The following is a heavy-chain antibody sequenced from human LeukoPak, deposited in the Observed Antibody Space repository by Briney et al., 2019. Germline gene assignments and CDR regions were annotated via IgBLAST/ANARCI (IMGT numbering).Heavy chain of an antibody. CDR2: ISGSGGST. J-gene: IGHJ4*02. CDR3: AKDRTRGWYPSCCFDY. D-gene: IGHD6-19*01. Sequence: PGGSLRLSCAASGFTFSSYAMSWVRQAPGKGLEWVSAISGSGGSTYYADSVKGRFTISRDNSRNTLYLQMDSLRAEDTAVYYCAKDRTRGWYPSCCFDYWGQGTLVSVSS. CDR1: GFTFSSYA. V-gene: IGHV3-23*01.